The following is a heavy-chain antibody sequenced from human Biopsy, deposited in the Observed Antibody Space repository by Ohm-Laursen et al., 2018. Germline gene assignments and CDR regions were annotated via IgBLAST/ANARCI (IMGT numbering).Heavy chain of an antibody. D-gene: IGHD2-8*01. CDR2: ISASGNHI. CDR3: ARDGEAKYCKHGVCPSDF. Sequence: SLRLSCAASGFTFSGFSMNWVHQAPGKGLEWVSSISASGNHIYYTDPVKGRFTVSRDNGKNSVYLQMNSLRVEDTAVYYCARDGEAKYCKHGVCPSDFWGQGTLVTVSS. CDR1: GFTFSGFS. V-gene: IGHV3-21*01. J-gene: IGHJ4*02.